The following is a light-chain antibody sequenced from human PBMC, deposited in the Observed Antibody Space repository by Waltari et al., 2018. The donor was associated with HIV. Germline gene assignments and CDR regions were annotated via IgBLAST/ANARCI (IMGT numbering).Light chain of an antibody. CDR3: QVWDGSSDHYV. CDR2: DDS. J-gene: IGLJ1*01. CDR1: NIGSKS. Sequence: SYVLTQSPSVSVAPGKTARITCGGHNIGSKSVHWYQQKPGQAPVLVIHDDSDRPSGIPERFSGSNSENTATLTISRVEAGDEADYYCQVWDGSSDHYVFGTGTKVTVL. V-gene: IGLV3-21*04.